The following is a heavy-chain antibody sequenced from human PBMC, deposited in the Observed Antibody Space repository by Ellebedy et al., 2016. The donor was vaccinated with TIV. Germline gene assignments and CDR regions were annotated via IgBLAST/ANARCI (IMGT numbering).Heavy chain of an antibody. CDR3: AKDWDDSNYYMDV. CDR2: ISYDGSNK. CDR1: GFTFSSYG. Sequence: GESLKISXAASGFTFSSYGMHWVRQAPGKGLEWVAVISYDGSNKYYADSVKGRFTISRDNSKNTLYLQMNSLRAEDTAVYYCAKDWDDSNYYMDVWGKGTTVTVSS. J-gene: IGHJ6*03. V-gene: IGHV3-30*18. D-gene: IGHD4-11*01.